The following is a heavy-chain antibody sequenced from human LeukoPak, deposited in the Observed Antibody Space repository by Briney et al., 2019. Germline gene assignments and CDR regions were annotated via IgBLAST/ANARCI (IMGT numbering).Heavy chain of an antibody. V-gene: IGHV4-59*01. J-gene: IGHJ3*02. CDR2: IYYSGST. CDR1: GDPISGYY. Sequence: SETLSLTCSVSGDPISGYYWTWIRHTPGKGLEWIGYIYYSGSTNYNPSLKSRVTLSVDTSKNQFSLKLNSVTAADTAVYFCAREPPGIDDAFDIWGQGTMVTVSS. CDR3: AREPPGIDDAFDI. D-gene: IGHD2-15*01.